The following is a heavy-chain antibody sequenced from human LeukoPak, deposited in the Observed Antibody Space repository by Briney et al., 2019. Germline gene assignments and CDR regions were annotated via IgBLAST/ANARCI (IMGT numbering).Heavy chain of an antibody. CDR3: ARRDSYSSGYYYFDY. V-gene: IGHV4-39*01. D-gene: IGHD3-22*01. CDR2: INYRGNT. Sequence: SETLSLTCTVSGGSISSSSYYWGWIRQPPGKGLDWIGIINYRGNTYYNPSLKSRVTISVDTSKNQFSLKLSSVTAADTAVYYCARRDSYSSGYYYFDYWGQGTLVTVSS. J-gene: IGHJ4*02. CDR1: GGSISSSSYY.